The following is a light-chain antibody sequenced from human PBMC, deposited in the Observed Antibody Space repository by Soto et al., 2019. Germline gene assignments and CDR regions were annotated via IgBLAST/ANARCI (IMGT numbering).Light chain of an antibody. Sequence: QSVLTQPPSVSEAPGQRVTISCTGNSIGAGGDVHWYQQLPGTAPKLLIYGNTNRPAGVPDRFSGSKSGSSASLAITGLQAEDEADYYCQSNRLSGSLFGGGTKLTVL. CDR1: SIGAGGD. CDR2: GNT. J-gene: IGLJ3*02. CDR3: QSNRLSGSL. V-gene: IGLV1-40*01.